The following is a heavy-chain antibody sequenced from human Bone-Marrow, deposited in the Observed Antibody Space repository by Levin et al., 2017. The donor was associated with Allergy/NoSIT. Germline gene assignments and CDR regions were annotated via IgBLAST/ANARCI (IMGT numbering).Heavy chain of an antibody. CDR3: ATYYAFSRMNSNNLFDP. Sequence: ASVKVSCKVSGYTLTELSIHWVRQAPGKGLEWMGGFDPQYGEAIYAQKFQGRVTMTEDTSSDTAYMALSSLRSEDTAVSYCATYYAFSRMNSNNLFDPWGQGTLVTVSA. J-gene: IGHJ5*02. D-gene: IGHD3-16*01. CDR2: FDPQYGEA. V-gene: IGHV1-24*01. CDR1: GYTLTELS.